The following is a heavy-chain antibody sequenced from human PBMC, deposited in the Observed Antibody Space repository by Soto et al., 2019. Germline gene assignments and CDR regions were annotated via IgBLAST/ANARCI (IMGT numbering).Heavy chain of an antibody. CDR1: GYNFTSYG. CDR3: ARVPREIIIVGMDV. V-gene: IGHV1-18*04. J-gene: IGHJ6*02. D-gene: IGHD3-10*01. Sequence: QVQLVQSGAEVKKAGASVKVSCKASGYNFTSYGISWVRQAPGQGLEWMGWISGNTGKTNYAQKLQGRVTITTDTSTSTAYMELRSLRSDDTAVYYCARVPREIIIVGMDVWGQGTTVTVSS. CDR2: ISGNTGKT.